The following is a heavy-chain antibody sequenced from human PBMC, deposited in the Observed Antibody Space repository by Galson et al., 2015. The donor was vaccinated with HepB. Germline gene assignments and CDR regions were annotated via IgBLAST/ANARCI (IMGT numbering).Heavy chain of an antibody. CDR2: INHSGSI. V-gene: IGHV4-34*01. CDR3: ARGPASVVYDYVWGSSRQPLYYLDS. J-gene: IGHJ4*02. Sequence: ETLSLTCAVYGGSFSDYYWTWIRQPPGKGLEWLGDINHSGSINYNPSLKSRVTLSVDTSKNQFSLKLNSVTAADTAVYSCARGPASVVYDYVWGSSRQPLYYLDSWGQGTLVTVSS. D-gene: IGHD3-16*02. CDR1: GGSFSDYY.